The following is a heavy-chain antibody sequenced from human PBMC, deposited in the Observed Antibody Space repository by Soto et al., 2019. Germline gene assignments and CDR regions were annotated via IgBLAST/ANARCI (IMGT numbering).Heavy chain of an antibody. CDR2: IYYSGST. CDR1: GGTISSGGYY. CDR3: SLAPTTPYYTYAGMNI. V-gene: IGHV4-31*03. D-gene: IGHD3-3*01. J-gene: IGHJ6*02. Sequence: TLSLTCSGYGGTISSGGYYWCCIRQHPGPGLEWIGYIYYSGSTYYNPSLKSRVTISVDTSKNQFSLKLSSVTAEDTAVYYGSLAPTTPYYTYAGMNIWGQG.